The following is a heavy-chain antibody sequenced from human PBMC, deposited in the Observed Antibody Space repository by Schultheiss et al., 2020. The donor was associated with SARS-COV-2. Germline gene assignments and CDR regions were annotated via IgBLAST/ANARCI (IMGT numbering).Heavy chain of an antibody. CDR2: IWYDGSNK. Sequence: GESLKISCAASGFTFSSYAMHWVRQAPGKGLEWVAVIWYDGSNKYYADSVKGRFTISRDNSKNTLYLQMNSLRAEDTAVYYCARVGYYDSSGYTFYYWGQGTLVTVSS. J-gene: IGHJ4*02. CDR1: GFTFSSYA. V-gene: IGHV3-33*08. CDR3: ARVGYYDSSGYTFYY. D-gene: IGHD3-22*01.